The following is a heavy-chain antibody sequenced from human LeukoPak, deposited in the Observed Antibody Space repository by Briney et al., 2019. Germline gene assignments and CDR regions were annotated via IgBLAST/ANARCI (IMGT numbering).Heavy chain of an antibody. J-gene: IGHJ5*02. CDR2: IYYSGST. D-gene: IGHD3-10*01. CDR1: GGSISSYY. Sequence: SETLSLTCTVSGGSISSYYWSWIRQPPGKGLEWIGYIYYSGSTKYNPSLKSRVTISVDTSKIQFSLNLSSVTAADTAVYYCARSEGVYYGSGSSGSYYPHWFDPWGQGTLVTVSS. V-gene: IGHV4-59*01. CDR3: ARSEGVYYGSGSSGSYYPHWFDP.